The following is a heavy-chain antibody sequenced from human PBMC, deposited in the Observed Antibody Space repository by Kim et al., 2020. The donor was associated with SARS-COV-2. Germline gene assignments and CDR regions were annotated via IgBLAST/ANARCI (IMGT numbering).Heavy chain of an antibody. Sequence: GESLKISCKGSGYSFTSYWIGWVRQMPGKGLEWMGIIYPGDSDTRYSPSFQGQVTISADKSISTAYLQWSSLKASDTAMYYCARGVPHPDSSSGYGDWFDPWGQGTLVTVSS. D-gene: IGHD3-22*01. V-gene: IGHV5-51*01. J-gene: IGHJ5*02. CDR1: GYSFTSYW. CDR2: IYPGDSDT. CDR3: ARGVPHPDSSSGYGDWFDP.